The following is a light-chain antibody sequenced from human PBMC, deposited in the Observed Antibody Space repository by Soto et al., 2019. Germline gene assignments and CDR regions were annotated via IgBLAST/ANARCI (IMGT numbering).Light chain of an antibody. CDR2: GAS. CDR1: QSVSSSY. CDR3: QQYDDSIT. V-gene: IGKV3-20*01. J-gene: IGKJ5*01. Sequence: EIVLTQSPDTLSLALGESATLSCRASQSVSSSYLAWYQQKPGRAPRLLIYGASNRATGIPDRFSGSGSGTDFTLTISRLEPEDFAVFYCQQYDDSITFGQGTRLEIE.